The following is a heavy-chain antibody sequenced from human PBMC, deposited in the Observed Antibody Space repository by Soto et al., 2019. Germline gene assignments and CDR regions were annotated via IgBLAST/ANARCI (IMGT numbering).Heavy chain of an antibody. CDR3: ARGEFSFDY. CDR2: ISTSSSTK. J-gene: IGHJ4*02. Sequence: GGSLRLSCAASGFSFSSYTMNWVRQAPGKGLEWISYISTSSSTKYYADSVKGRFTISRENAKNSLYLQLNSLRAEDTAVYYCARGEFSFDYWGQGTLVTVSS. CDR1: GFSFSSYT. V-gene: IGHV3-48*01. D-gene: IGHD3-10*01.